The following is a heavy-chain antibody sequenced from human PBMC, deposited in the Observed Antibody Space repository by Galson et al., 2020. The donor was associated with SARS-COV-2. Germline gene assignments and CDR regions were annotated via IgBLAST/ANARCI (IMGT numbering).Heavy chain of an antibody. CDR3: ARGALRFLEWSSFYYMDV. D-gene: IGHD3-3*01. Sequence: LKISCAASGFTFSSYDMHWVRQATGKGMDWVPTIGTDVNTYYQGSVKGRFTTSRENAKNSLYLKMNSLRAGDTAVYYCARGALRFLEWSSFYYMDVWGKGTTVTVSS. V-gene: IGHV3-13*01. CDR1: GFTFSSYD. J-gene: IGHJ6*03. CDR2: IGTDVNT.